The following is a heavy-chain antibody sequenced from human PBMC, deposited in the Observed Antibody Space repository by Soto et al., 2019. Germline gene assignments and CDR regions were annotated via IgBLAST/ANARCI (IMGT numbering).Heavy chain of an antibody. CDR3: TTGYCSSTSCLFDY. CDR2: IKSKTDGGTT. J-gene: IGHJ4*02. V-gene: IGHV3-15*01. CDR1: GFTFSNAW. Sequence: GESLKISCAASGFTFSNAWMSWVRQAPGKGLEWVGRIKSKTDGGTTDYAAPVKGRFTISRDDSKNTLYLQMNSLKTEDTAVYYCTTGYCSSTSCLFDYWGQGTLVTVSS. D-gene: IGHD2-2*01.